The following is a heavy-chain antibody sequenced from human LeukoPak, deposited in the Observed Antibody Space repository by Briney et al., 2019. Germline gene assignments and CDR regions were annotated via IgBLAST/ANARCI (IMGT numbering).Heavy chain of an antibody. Sequence: PSETLSLTCAVYGGSFSGYYWSWIRQPPGKGLEWIGEINHSGSTNYNPSPKSRVTISVDTSKNQFSLKLSSVTAADTAVYYCARSSIAVAGTENAFDIWGQGTMVTVSS. V-gene: IGHV4-34*01. CDR2: INHSGST. CDR1: GGSFSGYY. J-gene: IGHJ3*02. CDR3: ARSSIAVAGTENAFDI. D-gene: IGHD6-19*01.